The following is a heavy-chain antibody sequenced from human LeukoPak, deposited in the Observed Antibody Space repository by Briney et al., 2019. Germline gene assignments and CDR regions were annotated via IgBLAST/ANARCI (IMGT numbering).Heavy chain of an antibody. CDR2: ISPTSGGT. D-gene: IGHD3-10*01. CDR3: AREAYASGSFRTDYYYMDV. J-gene: IGHJ6*03. CDR1: GYTFTGYY. V-gene: IGHV1-2*02. Sequence: GASVKVSCKASGYTFTGYYMHWVRQAPGQGPEWMGWISPTSGGTNYAQKFQGRVTMTRDTSISTAYMELSRLRSDDTAVYYCAREAYASGSFRTDYYYMDVWGKGTTVTISS.